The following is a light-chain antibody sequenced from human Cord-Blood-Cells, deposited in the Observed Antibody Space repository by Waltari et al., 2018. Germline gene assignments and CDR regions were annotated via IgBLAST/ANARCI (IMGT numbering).Light chain of an antibody. V-gene: IGLV2-14*01. Sequence: QSALTQPASVSGSPGQSITISCPGTSSDVGGYNYVSWYQQHPGKAPKLMIYDVSNRPPGVSNRFSGSKSGNTASLTISGLQAEDEADYYCSSYTSSSTYVFGTGTKVTVL. CDR2: DVS. CDR1: SSDVGGYNY. J-gene: IGLJ1*01. CDR3: SSYTSSSTYV.